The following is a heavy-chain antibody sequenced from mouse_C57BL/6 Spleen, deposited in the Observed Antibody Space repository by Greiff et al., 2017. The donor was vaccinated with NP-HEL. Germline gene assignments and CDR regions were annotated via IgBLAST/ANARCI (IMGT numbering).Heavy chain of an antibody. CDR3: ERGGSYRNYFDY. V-gene: IGHV1-63*01. Sequence: QVQLQQSGAELVRPGTSVKMSCKASGYTFTNYWIGWVKQRPGHGLEWIGDIYPGGGYTNYNEKFKGKATLTADKSSSTAFLQFSSLTSEDSAIYCYERGGSYRNYFDYWGQGTTLTVSS. D-gene: IGHD6-1*01. CDR2: IYPGGGYT. CDR1: GYTFTNYW. J-gene: IGHJ2*01.